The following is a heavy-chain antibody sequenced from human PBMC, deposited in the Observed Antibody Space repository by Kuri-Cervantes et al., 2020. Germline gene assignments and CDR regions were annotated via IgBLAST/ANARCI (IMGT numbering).Heavy chain of an antibody. D-gene: IGHD3-10*01. CDR2: ISYDGSSK. J-gene: IGHJ6*02. Sequence: GESLKISCAASGFTFRTYAIHWVRQSPGKGLEWVAVISYDGSSKYYADSVRGRFTTSRDNSRNTLYLQMNSLRAEDTAVYYCARDPHFGGRFGELSPDYYYYGMDVWGQGTTVTVSS. V-gene: IGHV3-30*14. CDR1: GFTFRTYA. CDR3: ARDPHFGGRFGELSPDYYYYGMDV.